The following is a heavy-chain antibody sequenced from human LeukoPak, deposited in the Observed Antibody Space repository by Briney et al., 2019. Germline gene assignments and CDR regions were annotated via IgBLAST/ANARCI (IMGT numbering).Heavy chain of an antibody. J-gene: IGHJ6*02. CDR1: GFTFSSYA. D-gene: IGHD3-10*01. Sequence: GGSLRPSCAASGFTFSSYAMSWVRQAPGKGLEWVSAISGSGGSTYYADSVKGRFTISRDNSKNTLYLQMNSLRAEDTAVYYCAREALMLRGVMGMDVWGQGTTVTVSS. CDR2: ISGSGGST. CDR3: AREALMLRGVMGMDV. V-gene: IGHV3-23*01.